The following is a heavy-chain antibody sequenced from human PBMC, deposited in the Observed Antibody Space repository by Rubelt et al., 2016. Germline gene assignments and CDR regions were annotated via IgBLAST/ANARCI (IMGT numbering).Heavy chain of an antibody. D-gene: IGHD3-16*01. CDR3: ARRAYANFDY. CDR2: IYYSGST. J-gene: IGHJ4*02. V-gene: IGHV4-59*08. Sequence: GYIYYSGSTNYNPSLKSRVTISVDTSKNQFSLKLSSVTAADTAVYYCARRAYANFDYWGQGTLVTVSS.